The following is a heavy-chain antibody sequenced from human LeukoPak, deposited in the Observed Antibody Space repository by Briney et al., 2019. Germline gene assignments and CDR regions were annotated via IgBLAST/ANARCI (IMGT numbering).Heavy chain of an antibody. V-gene: IGHV3-30*18. J-gene: IGHJ4*02. CDR2: ISNDGDSE. Sequence: GGSLRLSCAASGFTFSLYSMHWVRQAPGKGLEWVALISNDGDSEYYIDSVKGRFTISRDNAKDTLYLQMNSLRGEDTAVYYCAKDGRGRTYFGDIEYWGQGTLVAVSS. CDR3: AKDGRGRTYFGDIEY. D-gene: IGHD2-21*01. CDR1: GFTFSLYS.